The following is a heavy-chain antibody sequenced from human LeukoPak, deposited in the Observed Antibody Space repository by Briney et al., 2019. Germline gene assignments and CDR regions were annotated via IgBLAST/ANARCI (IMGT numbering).Heavy chain of an antibody. Sequence: PGGSLRLSCAASGFTFSKFPMGWVRQAPGRGLEWVSAISASGDVTFYADSLRGRFTISRDNSKSTLYLQMNGLRAEDTAIFYCVKSLFTSVTGTGRAFHIWGQGTRVTVSS. CDR2: ISASGDVT. CDR3: VKSLFTSVTGTGRAFHI. D-gene: IGHD1-20*01. CDR1: GFTFSKFP. J-gene: IGHJ3*02. V-gene: IGHV3-23*01.